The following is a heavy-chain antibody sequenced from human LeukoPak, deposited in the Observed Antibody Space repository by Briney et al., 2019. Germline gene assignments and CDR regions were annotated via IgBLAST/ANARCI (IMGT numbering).Heavy chain of an antibody. CDR2: INSDGSST. J-gene: IGHJ4*02. V-gene: IGHV3-74*01. CDR3: AREGVGATFDY. D-gene: IGHD1-26*01. Sequence: GGSLRLSCVASGLTFSSYWMHWVRQAPGKGLVWVSRINSDGSSTTYADSVKGRLTISRDNAKNTLYLQMNSLRAEDTAVYYCAREGVGATFDYWGQGTLVTVSS. CDR1: GLTFSSYW.